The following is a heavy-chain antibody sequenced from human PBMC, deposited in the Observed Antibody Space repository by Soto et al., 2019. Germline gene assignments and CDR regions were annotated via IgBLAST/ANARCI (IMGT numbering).Heavy chain of an antibody. CDR3: ARESVPGFYYGMDV. Sequence: QVQLVESGGGLVKPGGSLRLSCAVSGFTFSAYYMSWIRQAPGKGLEWVSHISGRSYTNYADSVKGRFTTSRDDAKTSLYLQMNSLRAEDTAIYYCARESVPGFYYGMDVWGQGTTVTVS. J-gene: IGHJ6*02. V-gene: IGHV3-11*06. CDR2: ISGRSYT. CDR1: GFTFSAYY.